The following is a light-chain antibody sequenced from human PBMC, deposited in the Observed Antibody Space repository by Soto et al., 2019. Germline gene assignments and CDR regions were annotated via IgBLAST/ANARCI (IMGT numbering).Light chain of an antibody. V-gene: IGLV2-8*01. CDR1: SSDVGGYNH. CDR2: DVS. CDR3: SSYAGSNSLV. J-gene: IGLJ1*01. Sequence: HSALTQPPSASGSLGQSVTISCTGTSSDVGGYNHVSWYQQHPGKAPKLLIYDVSYRPSGVPDRFSGSKSGNTASLTVSGLQAEDETGYYCSSYAGSNSLVFGTGTKVTVL.